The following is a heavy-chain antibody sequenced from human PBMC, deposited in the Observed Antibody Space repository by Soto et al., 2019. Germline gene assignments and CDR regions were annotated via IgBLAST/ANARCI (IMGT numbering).Heavy chain of an antibody. Sequence: EVQLVESGGGLVQPGGSLRLSCSASGFTVSSSYINWVRQAPGKGLEWVSTFYRGGKTSYADSVKGRFTISRHSSENTLYLQMNSLRSEDTAVYYCARAGQYCTTGTCYPASMGVWGEGTTVTVSS. CDR1: GFTVSSSY. CDR3: ARAGQYCTTGTCYPASMGV. J-gene: IGHJ6*04. V-gene: IGHV3-53*04. D-gene: IGHD2-15*01. CDR2: FYRGGKT.